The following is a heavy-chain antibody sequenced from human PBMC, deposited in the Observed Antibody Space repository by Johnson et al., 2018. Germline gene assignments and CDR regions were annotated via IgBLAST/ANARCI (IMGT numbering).Heavy chain of an antibody. CDR2: INIAGSST. J-gene: IGHJ6*03. CDR1: GFTFSSYW. Sequence: VQLLESGGGLVQPGGSXRLSCAASGFTFSSYWMHWVRQAPGKVLVWVSRINIAGSSTSYADSVKGRFTISRDNAKNTLYLQMNSLRAEDTAVYYCARDQIPGGVPYYYYYYMDVGGKGTTVTVSS. D-gene: IGHD3-10*01. V-gene: IGHV3-74*01. CDR3: ARDQIPGGVPYYYYYYMDV.